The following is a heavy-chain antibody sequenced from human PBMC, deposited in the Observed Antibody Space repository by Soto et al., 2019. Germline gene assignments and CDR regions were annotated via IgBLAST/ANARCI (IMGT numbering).Heavy chain of an antibody. V-gene: IGHV4-4*02. CDR3: ASSGGGEDY. J-gene: IGHJ4*02. D-gene: IGHD3-16*01. CDR1: GGSIISSHW. Sequence: QVQLQESGPGLVKPSGTLSLSCAVSGGSIISSHWWTWVRQPPGKGLEWIGEIYHSGSTNYNPSLKSRVTISVDTSRNQFSLNLSSVTAAATAVYYCASSGGGEDYWGQGILVTVSS. CDR2: IYHSGST.